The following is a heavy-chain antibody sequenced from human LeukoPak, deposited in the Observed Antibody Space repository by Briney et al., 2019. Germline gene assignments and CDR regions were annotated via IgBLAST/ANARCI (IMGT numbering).Heavy chain of an antibody. Sequence: GSLRLSCAASGFTFDDYAMHWVRQAPGKGLEWVSLISGDGGSTYYADSVKGRFTISRDNSKNSLYLQMNSLRTEDTALYYCAKVMITFGGVIDHDYWGQGTLVTVSS. CDR3: AKVMITFGGVIDHDY. V-gene: IGHV3-43*02. J-gene: IGHJ4*02. D-gene: IGHD3-16*02. CDR2: ISGDGGST. CDR1: GFTFDDYA.